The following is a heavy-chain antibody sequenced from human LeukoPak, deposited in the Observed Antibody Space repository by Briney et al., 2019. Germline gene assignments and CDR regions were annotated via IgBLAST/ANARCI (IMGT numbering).Heavy chain of an antibody. Sequence: GGSLRLSCAASGFTFSSYAMSWARQAPGKGLEWVAVISYDGSKKYYADSVKGRFTISRDNSKNTLYLQMNSLRAEDTAVYYCARDRVGATDYFDYWGQGTLVTVSS. J-gene: IGHJ4*02. CDR3: ARDRVGATDYFDY. V-gene: IGHV3-30-3*01. D-gene: IGHD1-26*01. CDR1: GFTFSSYA. CDR2: ISYDGSKK.